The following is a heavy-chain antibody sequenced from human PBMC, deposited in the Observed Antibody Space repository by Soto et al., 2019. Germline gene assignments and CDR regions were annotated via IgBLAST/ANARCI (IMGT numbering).Heavy chain of an antibody. D-gene: IGHD2-2*01. CDR2: ISGSSGHI. V-gene: IGHV3-23*01. CDR3: AKGESTSSEPYYGMDV. J-gene: IGHJ6*02. CDR1: GFTFNDYG. Sequence: GGSLRLSCAASGFTFNDYGMSWVRQAPGKGLEWVSTISGSSGHIFYADSVKGRFTISRDNSRNTLYLQMNSLRVDDTAIYYCAKGESTSSEPYYGMDVWGQGTTVTVSS.